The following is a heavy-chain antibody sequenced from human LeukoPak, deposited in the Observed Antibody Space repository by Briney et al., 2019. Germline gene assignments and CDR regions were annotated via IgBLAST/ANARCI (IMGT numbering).Heavy chain of an antibody. CDR2: ISGSGGST. CDR1: GFTFSSYA. V-gene: IGHV3-23*01. Sequence: GGSLRLSCAASGFTFSSYAMSWVRQAPGKGLEWVSAISGSGGSTYYADSVKGRFTISRDNSKNTLYLQMNSLRAEDTAVYYCARRGMLTGYHNIDYWGQGTLVTVSS. D-gene: IGHD3-9*01. CDR3: ARRGMLTGYHNIDY. J-gene: IGHJ4*02.